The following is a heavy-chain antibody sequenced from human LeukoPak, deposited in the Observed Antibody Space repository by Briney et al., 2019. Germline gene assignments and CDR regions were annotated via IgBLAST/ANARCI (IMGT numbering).Heavy chain of an antibody. V-gene: IGHV4-39*01. CDR1: GGSISSSSHY. CDR2: MYYSGTT. CDR3: ARHLCSGGSCYSDGWFDP. D-gene: IGHD2-15*01. J-gene: IGHJ5*02. Sequence: SETLSLTCTVSGGSISSSSHYWGWIRQPPGKGLEWIGSMYYSGTTYYNTPLESRVTISVDPSKNQFSLKLTSVTAADTSFYYCARHLCSGGSCYSDGWFDPWGQGTLVTVSS.